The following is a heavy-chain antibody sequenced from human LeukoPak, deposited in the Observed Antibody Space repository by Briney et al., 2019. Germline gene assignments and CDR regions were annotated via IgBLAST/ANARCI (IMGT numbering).Heavy chain of an antibody. D-gene: IGHD4-23*01. Sequence: SETLSLTCTVSGGSISSYYWSWIRQPPGKGLEWIGNIYNSGGTNYNPSLRSRVTTSVDTSKNQFSLKLTSVTAADTAVYYCARYRGNSNGGFDPWGQGTLVTVSS. V-gene: IGHV4-59*01. CDR2: IYNSGGT. CDR1: GGSISSYY. J-gene: IGHJ5*02. CDR3: ARYRGNSNGGFDP.